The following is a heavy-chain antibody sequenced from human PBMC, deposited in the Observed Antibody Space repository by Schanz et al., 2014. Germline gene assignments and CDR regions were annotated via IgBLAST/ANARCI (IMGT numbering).Heavy chain of an antibody. J-gene: IGHJ4*02. V-gene: IGHV3-23*01. Sequence: EVQLLDSGGGLVQPGGSMRLSCAASGFTFSTYAMSWVRQAPGKGLEWVSAISGSGGSTYYADSVKGRFTISRDNSKNTLYLQMNSLRAEDTAVYYCAKDPSHGDYDYYFDYWGQGTLVTVSS. CDR1: GFTFSTYA. CDR2: ISGSGGST. D-gene: IGHD3-22*01. CDR3: AKDPSHGDYDYYFDY.